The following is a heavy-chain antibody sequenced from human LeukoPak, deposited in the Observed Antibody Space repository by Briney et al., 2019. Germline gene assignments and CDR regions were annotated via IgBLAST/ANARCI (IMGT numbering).Heavy chain of an antibody. J-gene: IGHJ4*02. D-gene: IGHD3-10*01. CDR1: GGSTSNYH. V-gene: IGHV4-4*07. CDR3: ARHVLTMVRGVRYFDY. CDR2: IYTSGST. Sequence: SETLSLTCTVSGGSTSNYHWSWIRQPAGKGLEWLGRIYTSGSTDYNPSLKSRVTMPVVTSKNQFFLNLNSVTAADTAVYYCARHVLTMVRGVRYFDYWGQGTLVTVSS.